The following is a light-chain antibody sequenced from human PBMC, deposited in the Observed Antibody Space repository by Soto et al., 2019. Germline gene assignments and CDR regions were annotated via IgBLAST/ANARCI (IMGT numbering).Light chain of an antibody. CDR2: EVS. J-gene: IGLJ2*01. CDR3: CSYAATTTFV. V-gene: IGLV2-23*02. CDR1: SNDVATYNL. Sequence: QAVVTQPASVSGSPGQSITISCTGTSNDVATYNLVSWYQQYPGKAPKVVISEVSKRPSGISDRFSGSKSGNTASLTISGLQAEDEADYFCCSYAATTTFVFGGGTKLTVL.